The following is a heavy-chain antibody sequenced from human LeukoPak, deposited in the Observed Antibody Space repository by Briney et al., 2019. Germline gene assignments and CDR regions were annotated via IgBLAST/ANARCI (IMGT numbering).Heavy chain of an antibody. CDR2: IYYSGST. CDR3: ARGYSSSWNWFDP. CDR1: GVSISSYY. V-gene: IGHV4-59*01. Sequence: SETLSLTCTVSGVSISSYYWSWIRQPPGKGLEWIGYIYYSGSTNYNPSLKSRVTISVDTSKNQFSLKLSSVTAADTAVYYCARGYSSSWNWFDPWGQGTLVTVSS. J-gene: IGHJ5*02. D-gene: IGHD6-13*01.